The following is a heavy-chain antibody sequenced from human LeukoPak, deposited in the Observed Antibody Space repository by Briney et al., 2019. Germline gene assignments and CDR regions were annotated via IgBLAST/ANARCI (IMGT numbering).Heavy chain of an antibody. CDR2: MNPNSGNT. CDR3: ASALKRGSAGTLIDH. Sequence: ASVKVSCKASGYSFTSHDINWVRQATGQGLEWMGWMNPNSGNTGYAQKFQDRVTMTRNTSISTAYLELSSLGSEDTAMYYCASALKRGSAGTLIDHWGQGTLVTVSS. D-gene: IGHD6-13*01. V-gene: IGHV1-8*01. CDR1: GYSFTSHD. J-gene: IGHJ4*02.